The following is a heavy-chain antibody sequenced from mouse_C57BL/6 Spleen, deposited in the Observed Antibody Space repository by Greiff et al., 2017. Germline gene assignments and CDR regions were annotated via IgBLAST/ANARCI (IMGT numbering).Heavy chain of an antibody. CDR2: IRNKANNHAT. CDR1: GFTFSDAW. J-gene: IGHJ1*03. CDR3: TLITTVVDWYFDV. Sequence: EVKLMESGGGLVQPGGSMKLSCAASGFTFSDAWMDWVRQSPEKGLEWVAEIRNKANNHATYYAESVKGRFTISRDDSKSSVYLQMNSLRAEDTGMYYCTLITTVVDWYFDVWGTGTTVTVSS. D-gene: IGHD1-1*01. V-gene: IGHV6-6*01.